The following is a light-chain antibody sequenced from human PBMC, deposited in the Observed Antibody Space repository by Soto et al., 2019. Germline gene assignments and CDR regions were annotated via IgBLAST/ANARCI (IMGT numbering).Light chain of an antibody. CDR2: LGS. CDR1: QSLLHSNGYNY. J-gene: IGKJ1*01. V-gene: IGKV2-28*01. Sequence: IGMTQSPLSLPVTPGEPASISCRSSQSLLHSNGYNYLDRYLQKPGQSPQLLIYLGSNRASGVPDRFSGSGSGTDFTLKISRVEAEDVGVYYCMQPLQSWTFGQGTKVDIK. CDR3: MQPLQSWT.